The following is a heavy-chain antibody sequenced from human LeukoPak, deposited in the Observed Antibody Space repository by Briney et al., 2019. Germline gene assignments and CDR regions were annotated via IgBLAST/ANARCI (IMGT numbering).Heavy chain of an antibody. V-gene: IGHV3-30*02. CDR2: IRYDGSNK. D-gene: IGHD1/OR15-1a*01. Sequence: GGSLRLSCAASGFTFSSYEMNWVRQAPGKGLEWVAFIRYDGSNKYYLDSVKGRFTISRDSSKNTVYLQMNSLRAEDTAVYYCAKEGTASKPSDLDYWGQGTLVTVSS. CDR1: GFTFSSYE. J-gene: IGHJ4*02. CDR3: AKEGTASKPSDLDY.